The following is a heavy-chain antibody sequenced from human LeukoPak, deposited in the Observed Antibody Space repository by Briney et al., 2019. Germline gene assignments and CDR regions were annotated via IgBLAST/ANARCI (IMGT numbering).Heavy chain of an antibody. V-gene: IGHV4-34*01. J-gene: IGHJ4*02. Sequence: SETLSLTCAVYGGPFSGYYWSWIRQPPGKGLEWIGEINHNGSTNYNPSLKSRVTISVDTSKNQFSLKLSSVTAADTAVYYCASSYSSSSPIDYWGQGTLVTVSS. CDR3: ASSYSSSSPIDY. CDR2: INHNGST. D-gene: IGHD6-6*01. CDR1: GGPFSGYY.